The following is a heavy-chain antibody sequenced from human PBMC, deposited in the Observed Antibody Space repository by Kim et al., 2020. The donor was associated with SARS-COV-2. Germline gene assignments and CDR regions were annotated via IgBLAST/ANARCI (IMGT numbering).Heavy chain of an antibody. CDR2: IKQDGSEK. CDR1: GFTFSNYW. D-gene: IGHD6-19*01. CDR3: ARDRYSSGWYPIDY. Sequence: GGSLRLSCAASGFTFSNYWMSWVRQAPGKGLEWVANIKQDGSEKNYVDSVKGRFTISRDNGENSLYLQMNSLRVEDTAVYYCARDRYSSGWYPIDYWGQG. J-gene: IGHJ4*02. V-gene: IGHV3-7*01.